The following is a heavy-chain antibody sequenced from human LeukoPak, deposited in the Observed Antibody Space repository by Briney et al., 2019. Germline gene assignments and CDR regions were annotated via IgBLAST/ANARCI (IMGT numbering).Heavy chain of an antibody. CDR3: ARSLVGASAFDI. CDR2: IIPIFGTV. CDR1: GGTFSSYA. Sequence: SVKVSCKASGGTFSSYAISWVRQAPGQGLEWMGGIIPIFGTVNYAQKFQGRVTITADESTSTAYMELSSLRSEDTAVYYCARSLVGASAFDIWGQGTMVTVSS. J-gene: IGHJ3*02. D-gene: IGHD1-26*01. V-gene: IGHV1-69*01.